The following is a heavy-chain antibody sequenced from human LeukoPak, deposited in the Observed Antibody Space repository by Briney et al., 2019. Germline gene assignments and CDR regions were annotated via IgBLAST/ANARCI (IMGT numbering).Heavy chain of an antibody. CDR2: IIPIFGTA. CDR3: TRGTPQYSSGWSYFDY. D-gene: IGHD6-19*01. Sequence: SVKVSCKASGGTFSSYAISWVRQAPGQGLEWMGGIIPIFGTANYAQKFQGRVTITADESTSTAYMELSSLRSEDTAVYYCTRGTPQYSSGWSYFDYWGQGTLVTVSS. V-gene: IGHV1-69*13. CDR1: GGTFSSYA. J-gene: IGHJ4*02.